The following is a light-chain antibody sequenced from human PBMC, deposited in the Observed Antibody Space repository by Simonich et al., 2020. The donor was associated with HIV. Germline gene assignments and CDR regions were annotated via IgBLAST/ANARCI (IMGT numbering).Light chain of an antibody. CDR1: QSISSY. J-gene: IGKJ1*01. CDR3: QQFYGSPLT. V-gene: IGKV1-39*01. CDR2: GAS. Sequence: EIQLTQSPSSLSASVGERATITCRASQSISSYLNWYQQKPGQAPRLLIYGASNLHTGVPSRFSGSGTGTDFTLTISSLQPEDVAVYYCQQFYGSPLTFGQGTNVEI.